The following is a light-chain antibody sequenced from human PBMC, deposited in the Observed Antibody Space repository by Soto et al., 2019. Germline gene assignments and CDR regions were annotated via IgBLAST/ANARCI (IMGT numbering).Light chain of an antibody. V-gene: IGKV1-17*03. CDR2: GAS. Sequence: DIQMTQSPSALSASVGDRVTITCRASQGISNYLAWFQQKPGQGPKRLIYGASNLQSGVPPRFSGSGSETEFTLTISNLQPEDIATRYPPQPTPYPFT. CDR1: QGISNY. CDR3: PQPTPYPFT. J-gene: IGKJ3*01.